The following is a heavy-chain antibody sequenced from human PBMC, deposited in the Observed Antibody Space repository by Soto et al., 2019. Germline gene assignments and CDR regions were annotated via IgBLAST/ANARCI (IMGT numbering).Heavy chain of an antibody. V-gene: IGHV1-18*01. Sequence: QIQLVQSGAEVKKPGASVKVSCKISGFTFKGYYIYWVRQAPGQGLGLMGWISTYNGITQYTERLQHRVTMTIEASESTAHLELRSLTSEDTAVYFCVRGDTFYSEWYFQYWGQGTLVIVSS. CDR1: GFTFKGYY. CDR3: VRGDTFYSEWYFQY. J-gene: IGHJ4*02. D-gene: IGHD3-16*01. CDR2: ISTYNGIT.